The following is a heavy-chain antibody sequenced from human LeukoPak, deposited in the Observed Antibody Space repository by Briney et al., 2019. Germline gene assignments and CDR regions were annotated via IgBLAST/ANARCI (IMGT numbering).Heavy chain of an antibody. CDR3: ARDLSDAEVVVSASPDY. J-gene: IGHJ4*02. CDR2: INPKSGGA. V-gene: IGHV1-2*02. Sequence: ASVKVSCKASGYTFTGYYIHWVRQAPGQGLEWMGWINPKSGGANYARMFQGRVTMTRETSVRTAYMEVSRLRSDDTAVYYCARDLSDAEVVVSASPDYWGQGTLVTVSS. D-gene: IGHD2-21*02. CDR1: GYTFTGYY.